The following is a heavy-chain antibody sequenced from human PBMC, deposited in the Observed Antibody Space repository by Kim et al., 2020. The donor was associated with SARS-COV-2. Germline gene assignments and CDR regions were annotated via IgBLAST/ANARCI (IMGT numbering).Heavy chain of an antibody. CDR2: INHSGST. V-gene: IGHV4-34*01. Sequence: SETLSLTCAVYGGSFSGYYWSWIRQPPGKGLEWIGEINHSGSTNYNPSLKSRVTISVDTSKNQFSLKLSSVTAADMAVYYCARGYRRIIAAAGTTQYFQHWGQGTLVTVSS. CDR1: GGSFSGYY. CDR3: ARGYRRIIAAAGTTQYFQH. J-gene: IGHJ1*01. D-gene: IGHD6-13*01.